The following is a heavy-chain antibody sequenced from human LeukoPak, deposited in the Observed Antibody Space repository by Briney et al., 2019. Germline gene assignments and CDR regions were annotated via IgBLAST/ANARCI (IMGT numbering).Heavy chain of an antibody. CDR2: TLYDGSNE. V-gene: IGHV3-30*18. CDR1: GVTLSSYG. Sequence: GGSLRLSCTASGVTLSSYGMHWVRQAPGKGLEWVAVTLYDGSNEYYADSVKGRFTVSGDNSENTLYLQMNSLRSEDTAVYYCAKDSSRWAFDYWGQGTLVTVSS. J-gene: IGHJ4*02. CDR3: AKDSSRWAFDY. D-gene: IGHD6-13*01.